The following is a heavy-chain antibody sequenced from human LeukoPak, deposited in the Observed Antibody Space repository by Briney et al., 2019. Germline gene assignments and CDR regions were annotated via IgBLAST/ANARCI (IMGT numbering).Heavy chain of an antibody. CDR2: INPNSGGT. D-gene: IGHD3-22*01. CDR1: GYTFTGYY. CDR3: ARVFDSSGYSKTPYYGMDV. Sequence: GASVKVCCKASGYTFTGYYMHWVRQSAGQGLEWMGWINPNSGGTNYAQKFQGRVTMTRDTSISTAYMELSRLRSDDTAVYYCARVFDSSGYSKTPYYGMDVWGQGTTVTVSS. V-gene: IGHV1-2*02. J-gene: IGHJ6*02.